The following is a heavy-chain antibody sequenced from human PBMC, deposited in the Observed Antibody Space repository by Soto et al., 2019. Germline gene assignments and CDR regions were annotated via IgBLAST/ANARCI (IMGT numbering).Heavy chain of an antibody. D-gene: IGHD3-3*01. CDR1: GGSISSGGYY. CDR3: AREGRYYDFWSGYDYYYYGMGV. V-gene: IGHV4-31*03. CDR2: IYYSGST. J-gene: IGHJ6*02. Sequence: PSETLSLTCTVSGGSISSGGYYWSWIRQHPGKGLERIGYIYYSGSTYYNPSLKSRVTISVDTSKNQFSLKLSSVTAADTAVYYCAREGRYYDFWSGYDYYYYGMGVWGQGTTVTVSS.